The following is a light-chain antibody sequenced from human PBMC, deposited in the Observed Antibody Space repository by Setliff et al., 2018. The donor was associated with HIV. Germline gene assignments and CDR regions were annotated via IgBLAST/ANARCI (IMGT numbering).Light chain of an antibody. Sequence: QSVLTQPASVSGSPGQSITISCTGTSSDIGTYNLVSWYRQYPGKAPKLMIYEGNKRPSGVSNRFSGSKSGNTASLTISGLQAEDEADYYCCSYAGSNTWVFGGGTKVTVL. J-gene: IGLJ3*02. CDR3: CSYAGSNTWV. V-gene: IGLV2-23*01. CDR2: EGN. CDR1: SSDIGTYNL.